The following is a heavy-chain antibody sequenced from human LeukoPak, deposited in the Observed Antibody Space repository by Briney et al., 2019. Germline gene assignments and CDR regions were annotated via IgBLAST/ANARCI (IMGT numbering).Heavy chain of an antibody. Sequence: KPSETLSLTCTVSGGSITSYSWSWIRQPPGKGLEWIGYIYYSGGTNYNPSLKSRVTISVDTSKNHFSLKLTSVTAADTAVYYCARVRGLGVITPYLDSWGQGTLVTVSS. J-gene: IGHJ4*02. CDR1: GGSITSYS. D-gene: IGHD3-16*02. CDR2: IYYSGGT. CDR3: ARVRGLGVITPYLDS. V-gene: IGHV4-59*08.